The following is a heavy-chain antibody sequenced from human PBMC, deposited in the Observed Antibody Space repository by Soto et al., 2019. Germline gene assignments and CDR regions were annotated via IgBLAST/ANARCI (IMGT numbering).Heavy chain of an antibody. J-gene: IGHJ5*02. CDR1: GGTFSSYP. CDR2: IIPFFGTT. CDR3: ASRPVMEVAQYGNWFDP. V-gene: IGHV1-69*13. D-gene: IGHD2-15*01. Sequence: AVKVSCKASGGTFSSYPINWVRQAPGQGLEWMGGIIPFFGTTHSAQKFQGRLTITADESTSTTYMELGSLRSEDTAVYYCASRPVMEVAQYGNWFDPWGQGTLVTVSS.